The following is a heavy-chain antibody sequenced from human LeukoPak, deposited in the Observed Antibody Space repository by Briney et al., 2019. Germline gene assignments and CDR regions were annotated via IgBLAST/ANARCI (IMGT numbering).Heavy chain of an antibody. CDR3: ARGYYDILTGYYNVYFDY. CDR1: GYTFTGYY. J-gene: IGHJ4*02. D-gene: IGHD3-9*01. V-gene: IGHV1-2*02. Sequence: ASVKVSCKASGYTFTGYYMHWVRQAPGQGLEWMGWINPNSGGTNYAQKFQGRVTMTRDTSISTAYMELSSLRPEDTAVYYCARGYYDILTGYYNVYFDYWGQGTLVTVSS. CDR2: INPNSGGT.